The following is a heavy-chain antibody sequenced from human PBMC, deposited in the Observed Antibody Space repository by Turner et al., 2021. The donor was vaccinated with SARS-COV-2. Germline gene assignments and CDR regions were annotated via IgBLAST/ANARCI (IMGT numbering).Heavy chain of an antibody. D-gene: IGHD2-2*01. CDR3: AKGLGPYCSSTSCYSAAFDY. Sequence: QVQLVESGGCVVQPGRSLRLSCAASVFAFRSYGMHWVRQAPGKGLEWVAVISYDGSNKYYEDSVKGRFTISRDNSNNTLFLQMNSLRAEDTAVYYCAKGLGPYCSSTSCYSAAFDYWGQGTLVTVSS. CDR2: ISYDGSNK. V-gene: IGHV3-30*18. CDR1: VFAFRSYG. J-gene: IGHJ4*02.